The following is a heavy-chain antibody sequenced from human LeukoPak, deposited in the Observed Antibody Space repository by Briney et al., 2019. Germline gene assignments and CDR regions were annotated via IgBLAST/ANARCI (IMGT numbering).Heavy chain of an antibody. CDR3: ARAYYDFWSGYYAPPNAPINWFDP. V-gene: IGHV4-59*08. J-gene: IGHJ5*02. CDR1: GGSISSYY. CDR2: IYYSGST. D-gene: IGHD3-3*01. Sequence: SETLSLTCTVSGGSISSYYWSWIRQPPGKGLEWIGYIYYSGSTNYNPSLKSRVTISVDTSKNQFSLKLSSVTAADTAVYYCARAYYDFWSGYYAPPNAPINWFDPWGQGTLVTVSS.